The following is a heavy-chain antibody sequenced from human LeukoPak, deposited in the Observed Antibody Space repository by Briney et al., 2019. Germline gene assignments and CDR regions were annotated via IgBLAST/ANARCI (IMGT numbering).Heavy chain of an antibody. D-gene: IGHD3-10*01. V-gene: IGHV1-24*01. CDR3: ATVGFLGSGSEDVFGYFDL. CDR1: GYTLTELS. J-gene: IGHJ2*01. CDR2: FDPEDGET. Sequence: ASVKVSCKVSGYTLTELSMHWVRPAPGKGLEWMGGFDPEDGETIYEQKFQGRVTMAEDTSTDTAYMELSSLRSEDTAVYYYATVGFLGSGSEDVFGYFDLWGRGTLVTVSS.